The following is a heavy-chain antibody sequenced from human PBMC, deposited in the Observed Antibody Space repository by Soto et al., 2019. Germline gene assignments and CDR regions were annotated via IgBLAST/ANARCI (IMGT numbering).Heavy chain of an antibody. D-gene: IGHD2-2*01. CDR1: GFTFRSFT. J-gene: IGHJ5*02. CDR2: IKQDGSEK. Sequence: PGGSLRLSCAASGFTFRSFTMSWVRQAPGKGLEWVANIKQDGSEKYYVDSVKGRFTISRDNAKNSLYLQMNSLRAEDTAVYYCARGVGGIVVVTAALNNWFDPWGQGTLVTVSS. V-gene: IGHV3-7*01. CDR3: ARGVGGIVVVTAALNNWFDP.